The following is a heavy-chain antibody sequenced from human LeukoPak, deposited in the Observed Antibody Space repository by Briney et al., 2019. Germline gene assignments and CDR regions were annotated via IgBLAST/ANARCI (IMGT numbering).Heavy chain of an antibody. CDR3: ARAGLYYDFWSGYAAQDSDAFDI. V-gene: IGHV1-2*02. J-gene: IGHJ3*02. D-gene: IGHD3-3*01. CDR2: INPNSGGT. Sequence: GASVKVSCKASGYTFTGYYMHWVRQAPGQGLEWMGWINPNSGGTNYAQKFQGRVTMTRDTSISTAYMELSRLRSDDTAVYYCARAGLYYDFWSGYAAQDSDAFDIWGQGTMVTVSS. CDR1: GYTFTGYY.